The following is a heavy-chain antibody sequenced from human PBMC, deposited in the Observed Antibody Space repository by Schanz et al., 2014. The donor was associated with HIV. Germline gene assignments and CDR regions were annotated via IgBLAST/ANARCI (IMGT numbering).Heavy chain of an antibody. Sequence: QVQLVQSGAAVKKPGASVKVSCTASGYTFIGYYMHWVRQAPGQGLEWMGWINPDNAGRNYAQKFQGRVTMTRDTSISTAFMELSRLRSDDTAVYYCATCRCDGELSLLRYWGQGTLVTVSS. CDR3: ATCRCDGELSLLRY. J-gene: IGHJ4*02. D-gene: IGHD3-16*02. CDR2: INPDNAGR. V-gene: IGHV1-2*02. CDR1: GYTFIGYY.